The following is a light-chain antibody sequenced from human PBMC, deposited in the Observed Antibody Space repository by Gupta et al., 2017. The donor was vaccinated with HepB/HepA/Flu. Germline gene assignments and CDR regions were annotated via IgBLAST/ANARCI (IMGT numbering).Light chain of an antibody. Sequence: DIQMTQSPSSLSASVGDRVTITCQASQVISNYLNWYQQKPGKAPKLLIYDASNLETGVPSRFSGSGSGTDFTFTISSLQPEDIATYYCQQYDNLSSFGQGTKLEIK. CDR1: QVISNY. CDR2: DAS. J-gene: IGKJ2*04. CDR3: QQYDNLSS. V-gene: IGKV1-33*01.